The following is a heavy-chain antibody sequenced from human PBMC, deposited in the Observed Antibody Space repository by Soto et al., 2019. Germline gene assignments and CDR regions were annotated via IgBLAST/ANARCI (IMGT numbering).Heavy chain of an antibody. CDR3: ARDGVAAGNINFDY. V-gene: IGHV1-3*01. D-gene: IGHD6-19*01. CDR2: ISGDSDNT. J-gene: IGHJ4*03. CDR1: GYMFTKSA. Sequence: ASVKVSCKASGYMFTKSAMHWVRQAPGQRLEWMGWISGDSDNTKYSPKLQDRVTITSDTSASTAYMELSSLRSEDTALYYCARDGVAAGNINFDYWGQGTLVTVSS.